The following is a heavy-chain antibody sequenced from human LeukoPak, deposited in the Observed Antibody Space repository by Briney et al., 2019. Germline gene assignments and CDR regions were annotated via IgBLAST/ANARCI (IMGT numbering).Heavy chain of an antibody. CDR3: ASPSEGPHYYYGMDV. CDR1: GGTFSSYA. J-gene: IGHJ6*02. CDR2: IIPIFGTA. D-gene: IGHD2-2*01. V-gene: IGHV1-69*01. Sequence: ASVRVSCKASGGTFSSYAISWVRQAPGQWLEWMGGIIPIFGTANYAQKFQGRVTITADESTSTAYMELSSLRSEDTAVYYCASPSEGPHYYYGMDVWGQGTTVTVSS.